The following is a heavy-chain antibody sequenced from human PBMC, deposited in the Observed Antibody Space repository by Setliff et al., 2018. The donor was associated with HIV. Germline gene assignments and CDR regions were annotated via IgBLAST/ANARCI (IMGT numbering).Heavy chain of an antibody. D-gene: IGHD2-2*01. CDR2: IWYDGSNK. CDR1: GFTFSSYG. V-gene: IGHV3-33*02. CDR3: ARSRSTRDAFDI. Sequence: GGSLRLSCAASGFTFSSYGMHWVRQAPGKGLEWVAVIWYDGSNKYYADSVKGRFTISRDDATKSLFLQMDSLRAEDTAVYYCARSRSTRDAFDIWGQGTMVTVSS. J-gene: IGHJ3*02.